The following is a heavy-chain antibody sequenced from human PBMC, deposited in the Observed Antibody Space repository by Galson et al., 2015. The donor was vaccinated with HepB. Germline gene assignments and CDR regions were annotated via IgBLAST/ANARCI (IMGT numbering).Heavy chain of an antibody. CDR3: ATSTGILESIDY. D-gene: IGHD3-3*01. J-gene: IGHJ4*02. CDR1: GYTFTDYY. Sequence: VKVSCKVSGYTFTDYYMHWVQQAPGKGLEWMGLVDPENGETIYAEKFQGRVTITADTSTDTAYMELSSLRSEDTAVYYCATSTGILESIDYWGQGTLVTVSS. V-gene: IGHV1-69-2*01. CDR2: VDPENGET.